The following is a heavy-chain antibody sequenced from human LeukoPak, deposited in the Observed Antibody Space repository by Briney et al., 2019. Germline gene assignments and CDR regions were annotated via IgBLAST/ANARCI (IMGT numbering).Heavy chain of an antibody. V-gene: IGHV4-39*01. CDR3: ARHGSRGWELRPNWFDP. CDR1: GGSISSSSYY. CDR2: IYYSGST. J-gene: IGHJ5*02. D-gene: IGHD1-26*01. Sequence: PSETLSLTCTVSGGSISSSSYYWGAIRQPPAKGLEWIGSIYYSGSTYYNPSLKSRVTISVDTSKNQFSLKLSSVTAADTAVYYCARHGSRGWELRPNWFDPWGQGTLVTVSS.